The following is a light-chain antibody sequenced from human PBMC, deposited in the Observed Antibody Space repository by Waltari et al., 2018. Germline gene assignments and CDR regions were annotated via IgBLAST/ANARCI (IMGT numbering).Light chain of an antibody. CDR1: DSSPDTVG. Sequence: QSVLTQAPSVSGAPGHRVTISRTGGDSSPDTVGVNLHQPLPGTVPQLHNYENTKRPSGAPYRFSGSKSGTSASLAIEGLQPEDEGDYYCQSYDNSLRGSLVFGGGTKVTV. CDR3: QSYDNSLRGSLV. CDR2: ENT. V-gene: IGLV1-40*01. J-gene: IGLJ3*02.